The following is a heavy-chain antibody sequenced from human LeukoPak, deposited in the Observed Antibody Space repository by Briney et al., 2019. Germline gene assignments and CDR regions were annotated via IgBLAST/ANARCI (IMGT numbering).Heavy chain of an antibody. D-gene: IGHD6-19*01. J-gene: IGHJ4*02. CDR2: VSGSGVST. V-gene: IGHV3-23*01. Sequence: GGSRRLSWPASVVTFGFDTMPGVGQAPGQGLDWGGGVSGSGVSTSYSDSVKVRFTTSRDHSKNTLYLQIDFLTAEDTAVYYCARSPVAGPPNYFDYLGQGTLVTVSS. CDR3: ARSPVAGPPNYFDY. CDR1: VVTFGFDT.